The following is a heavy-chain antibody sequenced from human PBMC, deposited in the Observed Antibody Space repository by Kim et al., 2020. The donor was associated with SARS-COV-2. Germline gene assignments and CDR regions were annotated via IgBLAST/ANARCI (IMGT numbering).Heavy chain of an antibody. Sequence: GGSLRLSCAASGFTFNTYWMHWVRQAPGKGLVWVSTIKGDGRISTYAHSVKGRFTISRDNAKNALYLQISSLRVEDTALYYCARDLGYTYLDYWGQGTLVTVSS. CDR3: ARDLGYTYLDY. CDR2: IKGDGRIS. CDR1: GFTFNTYW. V-gene: IGHV3-74*03. D-gene: IGHD5-12*01. J-gene: IGHJ4*02.